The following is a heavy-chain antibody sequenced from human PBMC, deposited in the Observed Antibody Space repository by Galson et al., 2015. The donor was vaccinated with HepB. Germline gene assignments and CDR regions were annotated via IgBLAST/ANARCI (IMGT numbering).Heavy chain of an antibody. D-gene: IGHD3-22*01. CDR1: GLTFGDYA. V-gene: IGHV3-49*03. CDR2: IRSKAYGGTT. Sequence: SLRLSCAASGLTFGDYAMSWFRQAPGKGLEWVGFIRSKAYGGTTEYAASVKGRFTISRDDSKSIAYLQMNSLKTEDTAVYYCTRDSILSFTMIVVGFSHQRVRTDAFDIWGQGTMVAVSS. J-gene: IGHJ3*02. CDR3: TRDSILSFTMIVVGFSHQRVRTDAFDI.